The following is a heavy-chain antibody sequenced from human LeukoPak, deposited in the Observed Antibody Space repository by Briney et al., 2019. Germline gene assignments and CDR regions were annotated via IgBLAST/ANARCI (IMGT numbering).Heavy chain of an antibody. J-gene: IGHJ6*02. D-gene: IGHD3-22*01. V-gene: IGHV1-8*01. CDR1: GYTFTSYD. Sequence: GASVKVSCKASGYTFTSYDINWVRQATGQGLEWMGWMSPNSGNTGYAQKFQGRVTMTRNTSISTAYMELSSLRSEDTAVYYCAINYYDSSGYYPHYFYYYYGMDVWGQGTTVTVSS. CDR2: MSPNSGNT. CDR3: AINYYDSSGYYPHYFYYYYGMDV.